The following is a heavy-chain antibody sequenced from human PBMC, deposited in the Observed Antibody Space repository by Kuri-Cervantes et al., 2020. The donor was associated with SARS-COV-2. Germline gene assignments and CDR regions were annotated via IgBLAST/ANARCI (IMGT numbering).Heavy chain of an antibody. D-gene: IGHD4-17*01. Sequence: ASLKVSCKASGYSFTGYYMNWVRQAPGQGLEWRGWINPNSGGTNYAQKFQGRVIMTRDTSISTAYMELSRLRSDETAVYYCARDQGDNTVTTHWGQGTLVTVSS. CDR2: INPNSGGT. CDR3: ARDQGDNTVTTH. V-gene: IGHV1-2*02. J-gene: IGHJ4*02. CDR1: GYSFTGYY.